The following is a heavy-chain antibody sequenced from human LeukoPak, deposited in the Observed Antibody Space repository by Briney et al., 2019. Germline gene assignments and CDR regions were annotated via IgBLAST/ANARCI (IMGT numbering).Heavy chain of an antibody. D-gene: IGHD3-22*01. CDR2: IYYSGST. CDR1: GGSISSSSYY. CDR3: ASASSGYYYFDY. V-gene: IGHV4-39*01. Sequence: SETLSLTCTVSGGSISSSSYYWGWIRQPPGKGLEWIGSIYYSGSTYYNPSLKSRVIISVDTSKNQFSLKLSSVTAADTAVYYCASASSGYYYFDYWGQGTLVTVSS. J-gene: IGHJ4*02.